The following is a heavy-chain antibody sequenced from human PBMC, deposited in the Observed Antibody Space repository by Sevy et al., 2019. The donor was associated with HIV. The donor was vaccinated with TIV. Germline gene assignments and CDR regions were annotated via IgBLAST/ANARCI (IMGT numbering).Heavy chain of an antibody. CDR2: INESGVT. D-gene: IGHD2-2*01. V-gene: IGHV4-34*01. CDR1: YGAFSGYY. Sequence: SETLSLTCAVHYGAFSGYYWNWIRQVPGNGLEWIGEINESGVTYYNPSLKSRVTISVETSKKQFSLKLNSVTAVDSAVYFCARSPPVVVVPGAPSWFDPLGQGTLVTVSS. CDR3: ARSPPVVVVPGAPSWFDP. J-gene: IGHJ5*02.